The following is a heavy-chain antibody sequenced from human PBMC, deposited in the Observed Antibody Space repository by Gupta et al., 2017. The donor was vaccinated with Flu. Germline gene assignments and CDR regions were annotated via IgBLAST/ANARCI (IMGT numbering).Heavy chain of an antibody. V-gene: IGHV1-69*01. J-gene: IGHJ6*02. D-gene: IGHD6-19*01. Sequence: GLEWMGGIIPIFGTANYAQKFQGRVTITADEATSTAYMELSSLRSEDTAVYYCARDGEAGKGYYYYGMDVWGQGTTVTVSS. CDR2: IIPIFGTA. CDR3: ARDGEAGKGYYYYGMDV.